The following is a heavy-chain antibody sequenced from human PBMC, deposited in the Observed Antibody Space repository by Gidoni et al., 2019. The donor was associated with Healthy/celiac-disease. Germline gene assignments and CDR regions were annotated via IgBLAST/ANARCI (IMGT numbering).Heavy chain of an antibody. Sequence: QVQLVQSGAEVKKPGSSVKVSCKASGGTFSSYAISWVRQAPGQGLEWMGRIIPILGIANYAQKFQGRVTITADKSTSTAYMELSSLRSEDTAVYYCARWEYCGGDCYSAPLWYYGMDVWGQGTTVTVSS. D-gene: IGHD2-21*02. CDR1: GGTFSSYA. J-gene: IGHJ6*02. V-gene: IGHV1-69*04. CDR2: IIPILGIA. CDR3: ARWEYCGGDCYSAPLWYYGMDV.